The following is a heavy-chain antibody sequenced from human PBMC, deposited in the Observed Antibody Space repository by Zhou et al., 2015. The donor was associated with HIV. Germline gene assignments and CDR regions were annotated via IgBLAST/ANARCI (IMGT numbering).Heavy chain of an antibody. CDR3: VKEQSYGYYRTADH. CDR2: VTYDGSEI. J-gene: IGHJ4*02. V-gene: IGHV3-30*18. D-gene: IGHD3-3*01. CDR1: GFSFTTSG. Sequence: QVQLVESGGGLVKPGGSLRLSCAASGFSFTTSGMHWVRQAPGKGLEWLAVVTYDGSEIHYGNSAKGRLTISRDTSTNTLYLQMNSLRIEDTAVYYCVKEQSYGYYRTADHWGQGTLVTVSS.